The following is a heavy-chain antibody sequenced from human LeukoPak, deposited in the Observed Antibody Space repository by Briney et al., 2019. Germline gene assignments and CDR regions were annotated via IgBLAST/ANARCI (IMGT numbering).Heavy chain of an antibody. J-gene: IGHJ4*02. D-gene: IGHD6-19*01. Sequence: QPEGSLRLSCVGSGLSFSSYWMNWVRQAPGKGLEWVANIKQDGSEKYYVDSVKGRLTISRDNARNSVYLQINSLRAEDTAVYYCAGGQGWLAAYWGQGTLLTVSS. CDR3: AGGQGWLAAY. V-gene: IGHV3-7*05. CDR2: IKQDGSEK. CDR1: GLSFSSYW.